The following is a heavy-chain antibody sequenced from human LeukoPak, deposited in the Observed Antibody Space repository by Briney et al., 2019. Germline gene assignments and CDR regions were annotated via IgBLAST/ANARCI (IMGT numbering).Heavy chain of an antibody. D-gene: IGHD2-2*01. CDR3: ARDLHCSSTSCYYGSNWFDP. Sequence: PPETLSLTCTVSGGSISSGDYYWSWIRQPPGKGLEWIGYIYYSGSTYYNPSLKSRVTISVDTSKNQFSLKLSSVTAADTAVYYCARDLHCSSTSCYYGSNWFDPWGQGTLVTVSS. V-gene: IGHV4-30-4*08. CDR2: IYYSGST. J-gene: IGHJ5*02. CDR1: GGSISSGDYY.